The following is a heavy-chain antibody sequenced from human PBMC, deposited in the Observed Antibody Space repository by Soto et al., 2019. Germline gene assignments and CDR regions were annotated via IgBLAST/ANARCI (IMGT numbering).Heavy chain of an antibody. CDR3: ARPLPSNYWYFDL. V-gene: IGHV5-51*01. CDR1: GYRFTSSW. Sequence: GESLNISCQGSGYRFTSSWIGWVRQMPGKGLEWMAIIFPGDSDTRYSPSFQGQVTISADKSINTAYLQWSSLKASDTAMYYCARPLPSNYWYFDLWGRGTLVTVSS. J-gene: IGHJ2*01. CDR2: IFPGDSDT.